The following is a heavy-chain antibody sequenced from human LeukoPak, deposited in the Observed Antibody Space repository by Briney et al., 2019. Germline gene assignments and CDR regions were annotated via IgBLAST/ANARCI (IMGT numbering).Heavy chain of an antibody. CDR2: IYYSGST. J-gene: IGHJ4*02. CDR1: GGSVSSGSYY. V-gene: IGHV4-61*01. D-gene: IGHD2-2*01. CDR3: ARVGGTSSAINYFDY. Sequence: PSETLSLTCTVSGGSVSSGSYYWSWIRQPPGKGLEWIGCIYYSGSTNYNPSLKSRVTISVDTSKNQFSLKLSSVTAADTAVYYCARVGGTSSAINYFDYWGQGTLVTVSS.